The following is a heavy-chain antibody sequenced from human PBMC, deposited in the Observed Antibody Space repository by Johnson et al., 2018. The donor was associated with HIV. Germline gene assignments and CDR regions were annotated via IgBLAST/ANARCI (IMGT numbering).Heavy chain of an antibody. CDR2: IRYDGSNK. CDR1: GFTFSSYG. Sequence: VHLVESGGGVVQPGGSLRLSCAASGFTFSSYGMHWVRQAPGKGLEWVAFIRYDGSNKYYADSVKGRFTISRDNSKNTLYLQMNSLRAEDTAVYYCAKDRDWAYAFDIWGQGTMVTVSS. D-gene: IGHD3/OR15-3a*01. J-gene: IGHJ3*02. V-gene: IGHV3-30*02. CDR3: AKDRDWAYAFDI.